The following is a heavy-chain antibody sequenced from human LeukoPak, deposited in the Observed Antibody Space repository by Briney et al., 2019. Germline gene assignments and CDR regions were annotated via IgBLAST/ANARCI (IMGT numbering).Heavy chain of an antibody. V-gene: IGHV4-39*01. CDR2: MHYSGII. D-gene: IGHD5/OR15-5a*01. CDR3: ASVYDDRYFDY. CDR1: GGSISSSSYD. J-gene: IGHJ4*02. Sequence: SETLSLTCTVSGGSISSSSYDSGWIRQPPGKGLEWTGRMHYSGIIHYNPSLKSRVTISVDTSKNQFSLKLSSVTAADTAVYYCASVYDDRYFDYWGQGTLVTVSS.